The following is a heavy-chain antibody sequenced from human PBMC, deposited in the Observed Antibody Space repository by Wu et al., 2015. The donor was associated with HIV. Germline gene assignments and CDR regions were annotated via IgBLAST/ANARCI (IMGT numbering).Heavy chain of an antibody. CDR2: IAPVFGTP. CDR1: GGIFNSYV. Sequence: QVQLVQSGAEVKKPGSSVKVSCKASGGIFNSYVISWVRQAPGRGPEWMGRIAPVFGTPIYAQKFQDRVTITADTSTRIAYMELSSLRYEDTAVYYCARDRYGGECWFDPWGQGTPVTVSS. J-gene: IGHJ5*02. D-gene: IGHD1-26*01. CDR3: ARDRYGGECWFDP. V-gene: IGHV1-69*13.